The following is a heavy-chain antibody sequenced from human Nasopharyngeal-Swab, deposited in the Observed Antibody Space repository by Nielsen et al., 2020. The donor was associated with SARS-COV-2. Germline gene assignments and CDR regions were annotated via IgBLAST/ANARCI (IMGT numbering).Heavy chain of an antibody. D-gene: IGHD2-2*01. Sequence: VRQAPGKGLEWVAVISYDGSNKYYADSLKGRCTISRDNSKNTLYLQMNSLRAEDTAVYYCAKSRYCSSTSCYSYFYYYYMDVWGKGTTVTSP. CDR3: AKSRYCSSTSCYSYFYYYYMDV. CDR2: ISYDGSNK. J-gene: IGHJ6*03. V-gene: IGHV3-30*18.